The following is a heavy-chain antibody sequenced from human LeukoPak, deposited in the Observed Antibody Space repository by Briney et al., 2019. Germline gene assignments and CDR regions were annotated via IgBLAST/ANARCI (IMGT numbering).Heavy chain of an antibody. V-gene: IGHV4-34*01. CDR3: ASSSRHYYYGSGSQYYFDY. D-gene: IGHD3-10*01. CDR2: INHSGST. J-gene: IGHJ4*02. CDR1: GVSFSGYY. Sequence: PSETLSLTCAVYGVSFSGYYWSWIRQPPGKGLEWIGEINHSGSTNYNPSLKSRVTISVDTSKNQFSLKLSSVTAADTAVYYCASSSRHYYYGSGSQYYFDYWGQGTLVTVSS.